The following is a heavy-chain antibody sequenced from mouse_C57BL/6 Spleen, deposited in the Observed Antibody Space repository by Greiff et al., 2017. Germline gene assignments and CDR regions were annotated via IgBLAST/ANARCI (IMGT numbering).Heavy chain of an antibody. V-gene: IGHV10-1*01. CDR2: IRSKSNNYAT. J-gene: IGHJ4*01. Sequence: EVHLVESGGGLVQPKGSLKLSCAASGFSFNTYAMNWVRQAPGKGLEWVARIRSKSNNYATYYADSVKDRFTISRDDSESMLYLQMNNLKTEDTAMYYCVRHPIYYDYDEEGYYAMDYWGQGTSVTVSS. CDR3: VRHPIYYDYDEEGYYAMDY. D-gene: IGHD2-4*01. CDR1: GFSFNTYA.